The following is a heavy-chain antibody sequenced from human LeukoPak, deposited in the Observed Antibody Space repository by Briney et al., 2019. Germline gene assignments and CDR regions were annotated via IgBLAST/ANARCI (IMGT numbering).Heavy chain of an antibody. CDR3: ARHDYDIFSAWFDP. J-gene: IGHJ5*02. D-gene: IGHD3-9*01. V-gene: IGHV1-69*04. CDR1: GGTFTSYA. CDR2: IIPILGIA. Sequence: SVKVSCKASGGTFTSYAISWVGQAPGQGLEWMGRIIPILGIANYAQKFQGRVTITADKSTSTAYMELSSLRSEDTAVYYCARHDYDIFSAWFDPWGQGTLVTVSS.